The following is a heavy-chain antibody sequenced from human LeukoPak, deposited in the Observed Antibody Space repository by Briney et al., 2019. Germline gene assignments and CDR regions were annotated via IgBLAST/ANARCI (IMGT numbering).Heavy chain of an antibody. D-gene: IGHD3-9*01. J-gene: IGHJ4*02. V-gene: IGHV1-2*02. CDR3: ARSPHILTGENFDY. CDR1: GYTFSDYY. CDR2: INSNSGGT. Sequence: ASVKVSREASGYTFSDYYMHWVRQAPGQGLEWMGWINSNSGGTNYAQKFQGRVTMTRDTSISTAYMELTRLRSDDTAVYYCARSPHILTGENFDYWGQGTLVTVSS.